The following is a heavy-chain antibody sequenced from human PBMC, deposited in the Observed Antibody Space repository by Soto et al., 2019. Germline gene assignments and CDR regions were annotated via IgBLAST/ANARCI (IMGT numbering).Heavy chain of an antibody. CDR1: GDTLSNYA. Sequence: QVQLAQSGAEVKKPGSSVKVSCKASGDTLSNYAITWVRQVPGQGPEWMGRIIPILGSAVYAQKFQGRVTITVDKSTSTVYMEVSSLRSEDTAVYYCSTERLTLVRGVHGYWGRGTLVTVSS. CDR2: IIPILGSA. V-gene: IGHV1-69*04. D-gene: IGHD3-10*01. J-gene: IGHJ4*02. CDR3: STERLTLVRGVHGY.